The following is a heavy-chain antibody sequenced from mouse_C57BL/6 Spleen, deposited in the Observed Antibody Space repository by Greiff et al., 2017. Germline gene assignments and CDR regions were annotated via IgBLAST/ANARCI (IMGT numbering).Heavy chain of an antibody. CDR2: IDPETGGT. V-gene: IGHV1-15*01. Sequence: SGAELVRPGASVTLSCKASGYTFTDYEMHWVKQTPVHGLEWIGAIDPETGGTAYNQKFKGKAILTADKSSSTAYMELRSLTSEDSAVYYSTRGDGSSTYWYFDVWGTGTTVTVSS. D-gene: IGHD1-1*01. J-gene: IGHJ1*03. CDR3: TRGDGSSTYWYFDV. CDR1: GYTFTDYE.